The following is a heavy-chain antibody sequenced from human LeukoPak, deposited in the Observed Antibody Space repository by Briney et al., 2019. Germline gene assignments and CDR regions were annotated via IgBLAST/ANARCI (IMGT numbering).Heavy chain of an antibody. Sequence: ASETLSLTCTVSGGSISSYYWSWIRQPPGKGLEWLGYIYYSGSTNYNSSFKSRVTISIDTSKNQFSLRLSSVTAADTAVYYCARVTAYMIEAQFDYWGQGTLVTVSS. J-gene: IGHJ4*02. CDR3: ARVTAYMIEAQFDY. CDR2: IYYSGST. D-gene: IGHD3-22*01. V-gene: IGHV4-59*01. CDR1: GGSISSYY.